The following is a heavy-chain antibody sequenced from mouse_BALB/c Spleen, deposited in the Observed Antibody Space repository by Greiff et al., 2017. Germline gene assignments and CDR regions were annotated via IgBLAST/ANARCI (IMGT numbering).Heavy chain of an antibody. V-gene: IGHV2-9-2*01. CDR2: IWTGGGT. CDR3: VRDSGNYEEDAMDY. CDR1: GFSLTSYD. J-gene: IGHJ4*01. D-gene: IGHD2-1*01. Sequence: VQLQQSGPGLVAPSQSLSITCTVSGFSLTSYDISWIRQPPGKGLEWLGVIWTGGGTNYNSAFMSRLSISKDNSKSQVFLKMNSLQTDDTAIYYCVRDSGNYEEDAMDYWGQGTSVTVSS.